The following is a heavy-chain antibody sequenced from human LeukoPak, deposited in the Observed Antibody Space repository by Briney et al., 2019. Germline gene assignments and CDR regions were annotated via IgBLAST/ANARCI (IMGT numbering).Heavy chain of an antibody. CDR2: ISGSGGST. CDR3: AKEGHYYDSSGWFDP. CDR1: GFTFSSYA. J-gene: IGHJ5*02. V-gene: IGHV3-23*01. D-gene: IGHD3-22*01. Sequence: GGSLRLSCAASGFTFSSYAMSWVRQAPGKGLEWVSAISGSGGSTYYADSVKGRFTISRDNSKNTLCLQMNSLRAEDTAVYYCAKEGHYYDSSGWFDPWGQGTLVTVSS.